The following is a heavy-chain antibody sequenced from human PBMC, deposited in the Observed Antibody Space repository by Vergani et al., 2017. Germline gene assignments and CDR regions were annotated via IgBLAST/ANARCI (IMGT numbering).Heavy chain of an antibody. D-gene: IGHD5-12*01. J-gene: IGHJ4*02. CDR3: ARAPIIGYSGYQGFFDY. CDR2: IIPIFGTA. V-gene: IGHV1-69*01. CDR1: GGTFSSYA. Sequence: QVQLVQSGAEVKKPGSSVKVSCKASGGTFSSYAISWVRQAPGQGLEWMGGIIPIFGTANYAQKFQGRVTITADESTSTAYMELCSLRSEDTAVYYCARAPIIGYSGYQGFFDYWGQGTLVTVSS.